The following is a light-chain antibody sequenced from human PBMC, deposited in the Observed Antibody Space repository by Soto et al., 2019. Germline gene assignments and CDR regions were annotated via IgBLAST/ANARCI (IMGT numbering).Light chain of an antibody. CDR2: AAS. Sequence: DMEMTQSPSSLSASVGDRVTITCRASQSIRNYLNWYQHKPGKVPKLLIYAASSLQSGVPTRFSGSGSWTHFTLTINSLQPEDFATYYCQQSYGTPLTFGGGTKIEIK. J-gene: IGKJ4*01. V-gene: IGKV1-39*01. CDR1: QSIRNY. CDR3: QQSYGTPLT.